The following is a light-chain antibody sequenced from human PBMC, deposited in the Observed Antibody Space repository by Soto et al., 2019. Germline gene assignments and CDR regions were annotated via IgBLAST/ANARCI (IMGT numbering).Light chain of an antibody. CDR2: GNS. J-gene: IGLJ2*01. CDR3: QYYDSSRSGSVG. CDR1: SSNIGAGYD. V-gene: IGLV1-40*01. Sequence: QSVLTQPPSVSGAPGQRVTISCTGSSSNIGAGYDVHWYQQLPGTAPKLLIYGNSNPPSGVPDRFSGSKSGTSASLAITGLQAEDEADYYCQYYDSSRSGSVGVGGGTKLTVL.